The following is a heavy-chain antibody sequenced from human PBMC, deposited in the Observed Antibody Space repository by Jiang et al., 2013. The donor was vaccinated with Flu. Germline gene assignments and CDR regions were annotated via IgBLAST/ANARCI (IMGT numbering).Heavy chain of an antibody. Sequence: VQLLESGGGLVQPGRSLRLSCAASGFTFSTYGIHWVRQAPGKGLEWVAVISFDGSNKFYADSVKGRLTISRDNSKNTLYLQMNSLRAEDTAMYYCAKDLDLFCAGDCYVFDYWGQGTLVTVSS. CDR3: AKDLDLFCAGDCYVFDY. J-gene: IGHJ4*02. D-gene: IGHD2-21*02. CDR2: ISFDGSNK. V-gene: IGHV3-30*18. CDR1: GFTFSTYG.